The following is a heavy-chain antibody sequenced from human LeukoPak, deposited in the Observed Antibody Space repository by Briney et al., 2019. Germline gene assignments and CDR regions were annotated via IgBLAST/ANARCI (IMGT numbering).Heavy chain of an antibody. CDR2: MSFDGSFE. CDR1: GFPLADYS. J-gene: IGHJ1*01. Sequence: PGGSLRLSCVASGFPLADYSLHWVRQAPGKGLEWVALMSFDGSFENFADSVKGRFTLSRDTARNTLYLHMGSLGVEDSAVYYCARVGETGTVTMELDLWGQGALVTVSS. CDR3: ARVGETGTVTMELDL. V-gene: IGHV3-30*04. D-gene: IGHD1-7*01.